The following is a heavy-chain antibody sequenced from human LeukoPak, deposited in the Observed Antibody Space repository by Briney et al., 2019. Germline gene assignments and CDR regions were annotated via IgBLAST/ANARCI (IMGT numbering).Heavy chain of an antibody. CDR1: GFTFSSYE. CDR2: ISSSGSTI. Sequence: PGGSLRLSCAASGFTFSSYEMNWVRQAPGKGLEWVSYISSSGSTIYYADSVKGRFTISRDNAKNSLHLQMNSLRAEDTAVYYCARLMATTDHDAFDIWGQATMVTVSS. J-gene: IGHJ3*02. D-gene: IGHD5-24*01. CDR3: ARLMATTDHDAFDI. V-gene: IGHV3-48*03.